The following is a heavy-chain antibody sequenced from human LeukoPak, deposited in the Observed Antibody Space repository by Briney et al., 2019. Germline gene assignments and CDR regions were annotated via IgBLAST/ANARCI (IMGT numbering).Heavy chain of an antibody. CDR2: IYYNGAT. CDR1: GYSISSGYY. D-gene: IGHD6-19*01. CDR3: AIEGRSGASSGGGDY. J-gene: IGHJ4*02. V-gene: IGHV4-38-2*01. Sequence: PSETLSLTCAVSGYSISSGYYWGWIRQPPGKGLEWIGTIYYNGATQYNPSLKSRVTISVDTSKNQFSLKVSSVTAADTAVYYCAIEGRSGASSGGGDYWGQGTLVTVSS.